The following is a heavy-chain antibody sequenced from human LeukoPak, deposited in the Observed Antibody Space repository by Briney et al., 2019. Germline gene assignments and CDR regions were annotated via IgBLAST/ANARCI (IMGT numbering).Heavy chain of an antibody. Sequence: SEALSLTCSVSGVSISTSTNYWAWIRQPPGKGLEWIGSMFYRGSTYYNPSLRSRVTISVDTSKNQFSLKLSSVTASDTAIFYCARQGGWGGAASLIEFWGQGTLVTVSS. V-gene: IGHV4-39*01. CDR3: ARQGGWGGAASLIEF. CDR1: GVSISTSTNY. CDR2: MFYRGST. D-gene: IGHD1-26*01. J-gene: IGHJ4*02.